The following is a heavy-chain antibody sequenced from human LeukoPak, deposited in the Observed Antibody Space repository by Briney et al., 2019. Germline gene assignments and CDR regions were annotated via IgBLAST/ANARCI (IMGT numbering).Heavy chain of an antibody. J-gene: IGHJ4*02. D-gene: IGHD3-16*02. CDR1: GFTFSSYS. CDR2: ISSSSSYI. CDR3: ARGAITFGGVIVIRGYYFDY. V-gene: IGHV3-21*01. Sequence: PGGSLRLSCAASGFTFSSYSMNWVRQAPGKGLEWVSSISSSSSYIYYADSVKGRFTISRDNAKNSLYLQMNSLRAEDTAVYYCARGAITFGGVIVIRGYYFDYWGQGTLVTVSS.